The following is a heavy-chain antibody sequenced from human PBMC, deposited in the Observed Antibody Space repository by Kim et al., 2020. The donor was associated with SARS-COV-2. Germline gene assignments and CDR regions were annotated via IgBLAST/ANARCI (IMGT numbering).Heavy chain of an antibody. CDR1: GFTFDDYA. D-gene: IGHD3-10*01. CDR3: AKGLWFGDLRGMDV. CDR2: ISWNSGSI. V-gene: IGHV3-9*01. Sequence: GGSLRLSCAASGFTFDDYAMHWVRQAPGKGLEWVSGISWNSGSIGYADSVKGRFTISRDNAKNSLYLQMNSLRAEDTALYYCAKGLWFGDLRGMDVWGQGTTVTVSS. J-gene: IGHJ6*02.